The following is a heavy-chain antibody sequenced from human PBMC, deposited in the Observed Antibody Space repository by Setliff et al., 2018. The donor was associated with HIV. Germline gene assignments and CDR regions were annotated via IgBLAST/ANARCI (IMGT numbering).Heavy chain of an antibody. V-gene: IGHV4-34*01. Sequence: PSETLSLTCAVYGGSFSGYYWSWIRQPPGKWLEWIGEINHSGSTNYNPSLKSRVTISVDTSKNQFSLKLSSVTAADTAVYYCARGRITMVRGVSNWFDPWGQGTLVTVSS. CDR2: INHSGST. CDR3: ARGRITMVRGVSNWFDP. CDR1: GGSFSGYY. D-gene: IGHD3-10*01. J-gene: IGHJ5*02.